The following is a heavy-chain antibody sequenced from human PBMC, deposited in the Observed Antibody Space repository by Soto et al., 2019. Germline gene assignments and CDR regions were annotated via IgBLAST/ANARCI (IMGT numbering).Heavy chain of an antibody. J-gene: IGHJ6*02. CDR2: IDPSDSYT. CDR3: AVGGGTGYYYYYGMDV. CDR1: GYSFTSYW. D-gene: IGHD2-15*01. V-gene: IGHV5-10-1*01. Sequence: PGESLKISCKGSGYSFTSYWISWVRQMPGKGLEWMGRIDPSDSYTNYSPSFQGHVTISADKSISTAYLQWSSLKASDTAMYYCAVGGGTGYYYYYGMDVWGQGTTVTVSS.